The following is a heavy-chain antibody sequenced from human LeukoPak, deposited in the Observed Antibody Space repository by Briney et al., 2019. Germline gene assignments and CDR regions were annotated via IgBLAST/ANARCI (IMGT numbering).Heavy chain of an antibody. J-gene: IGHJ4*02. CDR2: IYHSGST. Sequence: SETLSLTCTVSGDSISSSNYWSWVRQSPGKGLEWIGQIYHSGSTNYNPSLKSRVTISVDKSKNHFSLNLSSVTAADTAVYYCAREGVTRTFDYWGQGTLVTVSS. CDR3: AREGVTRTFDY. CDR1: GDSISSSNY. V-gene: IGHV4-4*02. D-gene: IGHD4-17*01.